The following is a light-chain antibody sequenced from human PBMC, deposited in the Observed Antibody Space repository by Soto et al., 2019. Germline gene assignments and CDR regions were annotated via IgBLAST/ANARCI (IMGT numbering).Light chain of an antibody. Sequence: DVGGYNYVSWYQQHPVKAPKLMIYDVTNRPSGVSDRFSGSKSGNTASLTISGLQAEDEADYYCSSYTSSSTPYVFGTGTKVTVL. V-gene: IGLV2-14*04. CDR1: DVGGYNY. CDR3: SSYTSSSTPYV. J-gene: IGLJ1*01. CDR2: DVT.